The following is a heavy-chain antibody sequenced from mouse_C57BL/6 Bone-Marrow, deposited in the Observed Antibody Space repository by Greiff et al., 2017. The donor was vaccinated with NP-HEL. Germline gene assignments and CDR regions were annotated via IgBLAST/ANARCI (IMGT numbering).Heavy chain of an antibody. CDR2: IDPSDSYT. Sequence: QVQLQQPGAELVKPGASVKLSCKASGYTFTSYWMQWVKQRPGQGLEWIGEIDPSDSYTNYNQKFKGKATLTVDTSSSTAYMQVSSLTSEDSAVYYCATGTDFDYWGQGTTLTVSS. CDR3: ATGTDFDY. CDR1: GYTFTSYW. D-gene: IGHD4-1*01. J-gene: IGHJ2*01. V-gene: IGHV1-50*01.